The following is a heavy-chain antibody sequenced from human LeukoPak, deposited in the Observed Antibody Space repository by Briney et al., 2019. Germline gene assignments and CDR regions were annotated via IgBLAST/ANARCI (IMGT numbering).Heavy chain of an antibody. D-gene: IGHD5-12*01. Sequence: PGGSLRLSCAASGFTVSSNYMSWVRQAPGKGLEWVSVIYSGGSTYYSDSVKGGFTISRDNSKNTLYLQMNSLRAEDTAVYYCARDVSGGYDPGYFDYWGQGTLVTVSS. CDR1: GFTVSSNY. CDR2: IYSGGST. CDR3: ARDVSGGYDPGYFDY. V-gene: IGHV3-53*01. J-gene: IGHJ4*02.